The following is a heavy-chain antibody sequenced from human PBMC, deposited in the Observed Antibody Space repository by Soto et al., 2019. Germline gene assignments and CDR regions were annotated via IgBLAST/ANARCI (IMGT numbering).Heavy chain of an antibody. CDR1: GFTFSSCA. Sequence: PGGSLRLSCAASGFTFSSCAMSWVRQAPGKGLEWVSAISGSGGSTYYADSVKGRFTISRGNSKNTLYLQMNSLRAEDTAVYYCAKEADYDISTGYYSRYFDYWGQGTLVTVSS. J-gene: IGHJ4*02. V-gene: IGHV3-23*01. CDR2: ISGSGGST. CDR3: AKEADYDISTGYYSRYFDY. D-gene: IGHD3-9*01.